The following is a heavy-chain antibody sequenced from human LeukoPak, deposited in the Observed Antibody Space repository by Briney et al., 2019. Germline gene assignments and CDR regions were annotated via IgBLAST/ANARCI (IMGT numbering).Heavy chain of an antibody. D-gene: IGHD2-2*01. CDR2: IYPGDSDT. V-gene: IGHV5-51*01. CDR3: ARRQGCSSTSCPPDY. Sequence: GESLKISCKGSGYSFTSYWIGWVRQMPGKGLEWMGIIYPGDSDTRYSPSFQGQVTISADKSIGTAYLQWSSLKASDTAMYYCARRQGCSSTSCPPDYWGQGTLVTVSS. CDR1: GYSFTSYW. J-gene: IGHJ4*02.